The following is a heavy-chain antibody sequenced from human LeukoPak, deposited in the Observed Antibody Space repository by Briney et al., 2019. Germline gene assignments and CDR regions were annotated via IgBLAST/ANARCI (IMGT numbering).Heavy chain of an antibody. CDR3: AKSNGYGLVDI. D-gene: IGHD1-26*01. CDR1: GGSFSSYY. J-gene: IGHJ3*02. CDR2: ISHTGST. V-gene: IGHV4-34*01. Sequence: PSETLSLTCTVSGGSFSSYYWNWIRQSPGKGLEWIGEISHTGSTIYNPSLESRATISVDTSKNQFSLKLTSVTAADTAVYYCAKSNGYGLVDIWGQGTMVTVSS.